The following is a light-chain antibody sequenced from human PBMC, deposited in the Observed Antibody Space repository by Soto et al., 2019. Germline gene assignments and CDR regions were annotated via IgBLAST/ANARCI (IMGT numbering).Light chain of an antibody. Sequence: DIQMTQSPSTLSASVGDRVTITCRASQSISSWLAWYQQKPGKAPKLLIYKASSLESGVPSRFSGSGSGTEFTLTISSLQPDDFANYYCQHYNYYSPWTFGQGTKVDIK. CDR3: QHYNYYSPWT. CDR1: QSISSW. V-gene: IGKV1-5*03. CDR2: KAS. J-gene: IGKJ1*01.